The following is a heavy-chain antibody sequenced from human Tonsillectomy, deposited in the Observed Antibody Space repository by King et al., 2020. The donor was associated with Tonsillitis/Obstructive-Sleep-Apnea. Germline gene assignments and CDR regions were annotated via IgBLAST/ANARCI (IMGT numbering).Heavy chain of an antibody. J-gene: IGHJ3*02. CDR1: GGSFSGYY. CDR3: ARRRFEDYVRGDGFDI. V-gene: IGHV4-34*01. D-gene: IGHD3-10*02. Sequence: VQLQQWGAGLLKPSETLSLTCAVYGGSFSGYYWSWIRQPPGKGLEWIGEIDHSGSTNYNPSLKSRVTISLDTSKNQFSLKLSSVTAADTAVYYCARRRFEDYVRGDGFDIWGQGTMVTVSS. CDR2: IDHSGST.